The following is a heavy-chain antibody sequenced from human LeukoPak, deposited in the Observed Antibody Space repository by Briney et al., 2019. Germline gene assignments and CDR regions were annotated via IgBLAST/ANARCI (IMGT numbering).Heavy chain of an antibody. CDR2: INPNSGGT. CDR3: ARGTVLGYCSSTSCYAAFDI. V-gene: IGHV1-2*02. D-gene: IGHD2-2*01. Sequence: ASVKVSCKASGYTFTGYYMHWVRQAPGQGLEWMGWINPNSGGTNYAQKFQGRVTVTRDTSISAAYMELSRLRSDDTAVYYCARGTVLGYCSSTSCYAAFDIWGQGTMVTVSS. CDR1: GYTFTGYY. J-gene: IGHJ3*02.